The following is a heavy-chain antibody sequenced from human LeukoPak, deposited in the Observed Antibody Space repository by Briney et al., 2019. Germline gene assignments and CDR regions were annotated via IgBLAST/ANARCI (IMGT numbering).Heavy chain of an antibody. J-gene: IGHJ4*02. D-gene: IGHD6-13*01. V-gene: IGHV3-30*18. Sequence: PGGSLRLSCAASGFTFSSYWMHWVRQAPGKGLEWVAVISDDGRNKNYADSVKGRFTISRDNSNNTLYLQMNSLRAEDTGVYYCAKDRETTASGTFDYWGQGTLVTVSS. CDR2: ISDDGRNK. CDR1: GFTFSSYW. CDR3: AKDRETTASGTFDY.